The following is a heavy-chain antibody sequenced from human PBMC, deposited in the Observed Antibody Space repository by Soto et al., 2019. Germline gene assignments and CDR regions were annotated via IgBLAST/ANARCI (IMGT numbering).Heavy chain of an antibody. J-gene: IGHJ6*02. CDR2: ISTSSSYI. Sequence: EVQLVESGGGLVKPGGSLRLSCVASGFTFRSYSMNWVRQAPGKGLEWVSSISTSSSYIYYADSVKGRFTISRDNAKNSLYLQMNSLRAEDTAVYYCARRDYYYYGFDVWSQGTTVTVSS. CDR3: ARRDYYYYGFDV. V-gene: IGHV3-21*01. CDR1: GFTFRSYS.